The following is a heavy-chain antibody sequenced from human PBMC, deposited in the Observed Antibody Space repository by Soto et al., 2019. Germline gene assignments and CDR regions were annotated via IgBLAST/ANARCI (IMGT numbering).Heavy chain of an antibody. Sequence: ASVKVSCKGSGYTFTGYYMHWVRQAPGQGREWMGWINPNIGGTNYAQKFQCWVTMTRDTSISTAYMELSRLRSDDTAVYYCARSSAGVFGIIIEGSNWLAPWGQGSLVTVSS. V-gene: IGHV1-2*04. J-gene: IGHJ5*02. D-gene: IGHD3-16*02. CDR2: INPNIGGT. CDR3: ARSSAGVFGIIIEGSNWLAP. CDR1: GYTFTGYY.